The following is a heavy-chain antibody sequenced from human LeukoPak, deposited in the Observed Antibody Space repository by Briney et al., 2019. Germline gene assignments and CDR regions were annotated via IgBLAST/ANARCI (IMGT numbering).Heavy chain of an antibody. CDR1: RGSFNAYT. J-gene: IGHJ4*02. Sequence: SLKVSCKHSRGSFNAYTISWVPEAPGQRLEWMGGIIPIFGTSNYVQKLQGRVTISTDESTSTAYMEVSSLRSEDTAIYYCARGLDASMETAYDYWGQGALVTVSS. V-gene: IGHV1-69*05. D-gene: IGHD5-18*01. CDR2: IIPIFGTS. CDR3: ARGLDASMETAYDY.